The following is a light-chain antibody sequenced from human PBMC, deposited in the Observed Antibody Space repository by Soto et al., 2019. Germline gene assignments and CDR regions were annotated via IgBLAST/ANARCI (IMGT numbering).Light chain of an antibody. Sequence: QSVLTQPPSVSAAPGQKVTISCSGSSPNIGNNYVSWYQQLPGTAPKLLMYDNNKRPSGIPDRFSGSKSGTSATLDITGLQTGDEADYYCGTWDSSLSAWVFGGGTKLTVL. CDR1: SPNIGNNY. J-gene: IGLJ3*02. V-gene: IGLV1-51*01. CDR2: DNN. CDR3: GTWDSSLSAWV.